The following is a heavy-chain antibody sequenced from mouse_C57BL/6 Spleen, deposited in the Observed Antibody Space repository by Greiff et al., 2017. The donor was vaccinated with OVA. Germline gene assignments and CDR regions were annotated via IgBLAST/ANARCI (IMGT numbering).Heavy chain of an antibody. D-gene: IGHD2-4*01. CDR2: IYPRDGST. CDR3: ARYYDYDGYYAMDY. J-gene: IGHJ4*01. CDR1: GYTFTSYD. Sequence: QVQLQQSGPELVKPGASVKLSCKASGYTFTSYDINWVKQRPGQGLEWIGWIYPRDGSTKYNEKFKGKATLTVDTSSSTAYMKLHSLTSEDSAVYFCARYYDYDGYYAMDYWGQGTSVTVSS. V-gene: IGHV1-85*01.